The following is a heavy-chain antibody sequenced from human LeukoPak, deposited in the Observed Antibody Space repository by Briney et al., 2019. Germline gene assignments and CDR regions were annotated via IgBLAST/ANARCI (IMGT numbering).Heavy chain of an antibody. CDR3: ARERITMVRGVIFTRFDP. Sequence: SETLSLTCAVSGGSFSGYYWSWIRQPPGQGLEWIGEINHSGSTNYNPSLTSRVTISVDTSRNHFSLKLSSVTAADTAVYYCARERITMVRGVIFTRFDPWGQGTLVTVSS. V-gene: IGHV4-34*01. J-gene: IGHJ5*02. D-gene: IGHD3-10*01. CDR1: GGSFSGYY. CDR2: INHSGST.